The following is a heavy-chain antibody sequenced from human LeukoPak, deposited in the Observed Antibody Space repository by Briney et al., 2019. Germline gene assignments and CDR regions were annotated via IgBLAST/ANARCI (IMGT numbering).Heavy chain of an antibody. CDR2: IYYSGST. CDR3: ASRTYYGSGNWFDP. CDR1: GGSISSSSYY. D-gene: IGHD3-10*01. V-gene: IGHV4-39*01. J-gene: IGHJ5*02. Sequence: SETLSLTCTVSGGSISSSSYYWGWIRQPPGKGLEWIGSIYYSGSTYYNPSLKSRVTISVDTSKNQFSLKLSSVTAADTAVYYCASRTYYGSGNWFDPWGQGTLVTVSS.